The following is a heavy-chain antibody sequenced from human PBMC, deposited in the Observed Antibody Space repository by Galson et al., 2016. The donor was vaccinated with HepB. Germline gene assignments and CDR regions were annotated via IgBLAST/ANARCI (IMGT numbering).Heavy chain of an antibody. V-gene: IGHV3-7*04. Sequence: SLRLSCAASGFTFSSYWMSWVRQAPGKRLECVANIKQDGSEQYYVDSVKGRFTISRDNAKKSLYLQMNSLRAEGKAVYYCARGYCSSTSPCGMDVWGQGTTVTVSS. CDR2: IKQDGSEQ. J-gene: IGHJ6*02. CDR3: ARGYCSSTSPCGMDV. D-gene: IGHD2-2*01. CDR1: GFTFSSYW.